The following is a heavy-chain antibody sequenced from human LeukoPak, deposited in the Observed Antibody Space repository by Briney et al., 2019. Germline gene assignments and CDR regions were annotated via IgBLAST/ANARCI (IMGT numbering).Heavy chain of an antibody. V-gene: IGHV3-64D*06. CDR1: GFSFSSHG. J-gene: IGHJ4*02. CDR2: ITSNGGST. Sequence: GGSLRLSCSASGFSFSSHGVDWVRQAPGKGLEFVSGITSNGGSTYYADSVKGRFTISRDNSKNTLYLQMSSLRTEDTAVYYCARARYDSSGYSFFDYWGQGTLVTVSS. CDR3: ARARYDSSGYSFFDY. D-gene: IGHD3-22*01.